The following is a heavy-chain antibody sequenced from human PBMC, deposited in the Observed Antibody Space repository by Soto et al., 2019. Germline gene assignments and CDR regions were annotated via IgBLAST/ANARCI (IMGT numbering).Heavy chain of an antibody. J-gene: IGHJ3*02. D-gene: IGHD3-22*01. CDR2: ISAYNGNT. Sequence: ASVKVSCKASGYTFTSYGISWVRQAPGQGLEWMGWISAYNGNTNYAQKLQGRVTMTTDTSTSTAYMELRSLRSDDTAVYYCARFASSGYYYSGAFDIWGQGTMVTVS. CDR3: ARFASSGYYYSGAFDI. CDR1: GYTFTSYG. V-gene: IGHV1-18*01.